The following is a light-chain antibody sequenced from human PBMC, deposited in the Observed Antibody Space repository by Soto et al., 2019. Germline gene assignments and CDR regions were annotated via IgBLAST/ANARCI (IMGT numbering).Light chain of an antibody. Sequence: QSALTQPASVSGSPGQSITISCTGTSSDVGGYNYVSWYQQHPGKAPKLMIYDVSNRPSGVSNRFSGSKSGNTASLTISGLQAEDEADYYCSSYTSSSTXYYVFGTGTKVTVL. J-gene: IGLJ1*01. CDR3: SSYTSSSTXYYV. CDR1: SSDVGGYNY. V-gene: IGLV2-14*01. CDR2: DVS.